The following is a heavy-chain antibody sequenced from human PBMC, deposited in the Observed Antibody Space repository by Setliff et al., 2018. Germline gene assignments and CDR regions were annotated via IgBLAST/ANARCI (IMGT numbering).Heavy chain of an antibody. Sequence: GASVKVSCKASGYAFSDYGVTWVCQAPGQGLEWVGWISPHTGNTYYAPNFEGRVSLTTDTSTSTAYMELKSLRSDDTAVYYCPRLVRYCTTTTCQRASGAELWGQGTLVTVSS. V-gene: IGHV1-18*01. CDR2: ISPHTGNT. D-gene: IGHD2-8*01. J-gene: IGHJ4*02. CDR3: PRLVRYCTTTTCQRASGAEL. CDR1: GYAFSDYG.